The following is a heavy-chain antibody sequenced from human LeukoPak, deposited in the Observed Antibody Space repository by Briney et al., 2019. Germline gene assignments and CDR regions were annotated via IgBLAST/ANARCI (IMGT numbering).Heavy chain of an antibody. CDR3: ARDRLSHYYYYYYYMDV. CDR2: IYSGGST. V-gene: IGHV3-66*02. Sequence: GGSLRLSCAASGFTVSSNYMSWVRQAPGKGLECVSVIYSGGSTYYADSLKGRFTISRDNSKNTLYLQMNSLRAEDTAVYYCARDRLSHYYYYYYYMDVWGKGTTVTVSS. D-gene: IGHD2-21*02. CDR1: GFTVSSNY. J-gene: IGHJ6*03.